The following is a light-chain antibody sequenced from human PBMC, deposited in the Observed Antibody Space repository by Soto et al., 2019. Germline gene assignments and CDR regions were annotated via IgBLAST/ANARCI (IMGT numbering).Light chain of an antibody. V-gene: IGKV3-11*01. CDR1: QSVSGY. J-gene: IGKJ4*01. CDR3: QLRSTWTST. CDR2: DES. Sequence: EIELTQSPATLSLSPGERATLSCRASQSVSGYLAWYQQKPGQAPRLLLYDESNRATGIPARFSGIESRTDFTLTISSLEPEDFAVYYGQLRSTWTSTFRGGKKMEIK.